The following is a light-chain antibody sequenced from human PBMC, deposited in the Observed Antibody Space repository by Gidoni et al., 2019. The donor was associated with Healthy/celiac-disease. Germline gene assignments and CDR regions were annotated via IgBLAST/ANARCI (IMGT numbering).Light chain of an antibody. Sequence: DIVMTQSPLSLPVTPVEPASISCRSSQSLLHSNVYNYLDWYLQKPGQSPQLLICLGSIRASGVPDMFSGSGSGTDFTLKISRVEAEDVGVYYCMQALQTPPTVGGGTKVEIK. CDR1: QSLLHSNVYNY. J-gene: IGKJ4*01. V-gene: IGKV2-28*01. CDR2: LGS. CDR3: MQALQTPPT.